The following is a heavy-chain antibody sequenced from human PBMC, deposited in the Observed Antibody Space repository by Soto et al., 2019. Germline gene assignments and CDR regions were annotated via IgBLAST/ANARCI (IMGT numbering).Heavy chain of an antibody. J-gene: IGHJ4*02. D-gene: IGHD6-19*01. CDR3: ARIAVAGTYFAY. CDR2: IYHSGST. CDR1: GGSISSSNW. Sequence: QVQLQESGPGLVKPSGTLSLTCAVSGGSISSSNWWSWVRQPPGKGLEWIGEIYHSGSTNYNPSPTSRVTISVDKSKTQSALKRCSVTAAALSVYYCARIAVAGTYFAYWGEGTLVTVSS. V-gene: IGHV4-4*02.